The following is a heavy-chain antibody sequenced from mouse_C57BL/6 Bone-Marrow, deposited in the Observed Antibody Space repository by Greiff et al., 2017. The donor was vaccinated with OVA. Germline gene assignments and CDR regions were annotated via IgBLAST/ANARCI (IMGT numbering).Heavy chain of an antibody. V-gene: IGHV1-82*01. CDR1: GYAFSSSW. D-gene: IGHD2-3*01. J-gene: IGHJ4*01. Sequence: QVQLKQSGPELVKPGASVKISCKASGYAFSSSWMNWVKQRPGKGLEWIGRIYPGDGDTNYNGKFKGKATLTADKSSSTAYMQLSSLTSEDSAVYFCARRGYYPYYYAMDYWGQGTSVTVSS. CDR3: ARRGYYPYYYAMDY. CDR2: IYPGDGDT.